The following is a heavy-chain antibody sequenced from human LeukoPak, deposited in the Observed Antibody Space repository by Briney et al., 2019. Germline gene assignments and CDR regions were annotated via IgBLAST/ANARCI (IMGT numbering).Heavy chain of an antibody. CDR1: GFTFSSYA. Sequence: TGGPLRLSCAASGFTFSSYAMSWVRQAPGKGLEWVSAISGSGGSTYYADSVEGRFTISRDNSKNTLYLQMNSLRAEDTAVYYCAKDTLVEMATIIDYWGQGTLVTVSS. V-gene: IGHV3-23*01. D-gene: IGHD5-24*01. J-gene: IGHJ4*02. CDR2: ISGSGGST. CDR3: AKDTLVEMATIIDY.